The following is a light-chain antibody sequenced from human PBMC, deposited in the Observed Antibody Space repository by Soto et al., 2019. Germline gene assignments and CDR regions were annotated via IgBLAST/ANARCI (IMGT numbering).Light chain of an antibody. J-gene: IGKJ4*02. CDR2: DAS. CDR3: QQRGNCPPVT. Sequence: EIVLTQSPGTLSLSPWERGTLSCRASQTVSSNFLAWYQQKPGQPPRLLIYDASKRATGVPARISGSGAGTDFTLTITTRVPEDFAVYFCQQRGNCPPVTFGEGTKVDIK. V-gene: IGKV3D-20*02. CDR1: QTVSSNF.